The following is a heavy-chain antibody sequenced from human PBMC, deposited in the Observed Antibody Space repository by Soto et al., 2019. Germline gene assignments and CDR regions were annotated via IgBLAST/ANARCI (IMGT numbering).Heavy chain of an antibody. CDR1: GFTFSSYV. V-gene: IGHV3-30*18. D-gene: IGHD2-2*01. Sequence: GGSLRLSCAASGFTFSSYVMHWVRQAPGKGLEWVAVISYDGSNKYYADSVKGRFTISRDNSKNTLYLQMNSLRAEDTAVYYCAKDWCSSTSCPRAYYYYMDVWGKGTTVTVSS. CDR2: ISYDGSNK. J-gene: IGHJ6*03. CDR3: AKDWCSSTSCPRAYYYYMDV.